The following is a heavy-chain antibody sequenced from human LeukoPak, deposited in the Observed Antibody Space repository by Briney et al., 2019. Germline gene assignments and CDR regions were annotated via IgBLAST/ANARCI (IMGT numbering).Heavy chain of an antibody. CDR2: ISSSSSYI. D-gene: IGHD3-16*01. CDR3: AHGELGVFY. J-gene: IGHJ4*02. Sequence: PGGSLRLSCAASGFTFSSYSMNWVRQAPGKGLEWVSSISSSSSYIYYADPVKDRFTISRDNSRNTLYLQMNSLRAEDTAVYYCAHGELGVFYWGQGTLVTVSS. V-gene: IGHV3-21*06. CDR1: GFTFSSYS.